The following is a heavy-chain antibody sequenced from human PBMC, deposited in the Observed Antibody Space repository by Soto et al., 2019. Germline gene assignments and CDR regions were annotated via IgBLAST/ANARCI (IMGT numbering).Heavy chain of an antibody. D-gene: IGHD6-13*01. V-gene: IGHV3-64*01. CDR2: ISKNGDST. CDR1: GFTFGSYP. Sequence: EVQLVESGGGLVQPGGSLRLSCAASGFTFGSYPMHWVRQAPGKGLEYVSAISKNGDSTFYANSVKSRVTIYRDNSKNTLYLQMGSLRAEDMGVYYCAREGMSRPRWVFDYWGQGTLVTASS. J-gene: IGHJ4*02. CDR3: AREGMSRPRWVFDY.